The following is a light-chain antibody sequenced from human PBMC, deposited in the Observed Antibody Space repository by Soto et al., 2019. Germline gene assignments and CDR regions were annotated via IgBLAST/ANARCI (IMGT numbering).Light chain of an antibody. J-gene: IGLJ1*01. Sequence: LTQPASVSGSPGLSITISCTGTSSDVGAYNFVSWYQQHPDKAPKLMIFDVSNRPSGVSNRFSGSKSGNTASLTISGLQSEDEVEYYCGSYTTSTNYVFGTGTKVTVL. CDR2: DVS. CDR1: SSDVGAYNF. V-gene: IGLV2-14*03. CDR3: GSYTTSTNYV.